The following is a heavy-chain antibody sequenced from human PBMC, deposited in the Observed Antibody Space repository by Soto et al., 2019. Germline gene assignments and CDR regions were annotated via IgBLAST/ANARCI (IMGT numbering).Heavy chain of an antibody. CDR2: IYHSGST. D-gene: IGHD3-10*01. Sequence: SETLSLTCTVSGYSISSGYYWGWIRPPPGKGLEWIGSIYHSGSTYSNPSLKSRVTISVDTYKNQFSLKLSSVTAADTAVYYCARVMVRGVIGYYYGMDVWGQGTTVTVSS. J-gene: IGHJ6*02. V-gene: IGHV4-38-2*02. CDR1: GYSISSGYY. CDR3: ARVMVRGVIGYYYGMDV.